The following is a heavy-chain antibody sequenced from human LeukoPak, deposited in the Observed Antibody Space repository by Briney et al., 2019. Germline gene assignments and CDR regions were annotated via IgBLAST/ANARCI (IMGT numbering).Heavy chain of an antibody. CDR1: GGSISSGGYY. Sequence: SETLSLTCTVSGGSISSGGYYWSWIRQHPGKGLEWIGYIYYSGSTYYNPSLKSRVTISVDTSKNQFSLKLSSVTAADTAVYYCAREDDYDILTGTGGFDYWGQGTLVTVSS. CDR2: IYYSGST. V-gene: IGHV4-31*03. CDR3: AREDDYDILTGTGGFDY. D-gene: IGHD3-9*01. J-gene: IGHJ4*02.